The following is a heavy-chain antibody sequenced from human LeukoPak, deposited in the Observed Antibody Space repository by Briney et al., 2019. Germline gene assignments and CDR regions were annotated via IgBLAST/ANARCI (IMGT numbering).Heavy chain of an antibody. CDR1: GYSFTSYW. J-gene: IGHJ4*02. V-gene: IGHV5-51*01. Sequence: GESLQISCKGSGYSFTSYWIGWVRQVPGKGLEWMGIIYPGDSDTRYSPSFQGQVTISADKSISTAYLQWSSLKASDTAMYYCARHAGRGYCSGGSCYPAPFDYWGQGTLVTVSS. CDR3: ARHAGRGYCSGGSCYPAPFDY. CDR2: IYPGDSDT. D-gene: IGHD2-15*01.